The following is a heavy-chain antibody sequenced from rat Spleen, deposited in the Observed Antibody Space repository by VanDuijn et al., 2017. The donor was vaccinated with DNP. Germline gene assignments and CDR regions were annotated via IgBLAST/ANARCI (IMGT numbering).Heavy chain of an antibody. CDR2: ITSRAGTT. CDR3: TRVGDLHDGGEGDALDA. CDR1: GFTFSYYW. J-gene: IGHJ4*01. V-gene: IGHV5-31*01. D-gene: IGHD1-12*02. Sequence: EVQLVESGGDLVQPGGSLKLSCVASGFTFSYYWMAWVRQVPGKGLEWIASITSRAGTTSYADPVKGRFTVSRDDAGNTLYLQMNSLRSEDTATYYCTRVGDLHDGGEGDALDAWGQGTSVTVSS.